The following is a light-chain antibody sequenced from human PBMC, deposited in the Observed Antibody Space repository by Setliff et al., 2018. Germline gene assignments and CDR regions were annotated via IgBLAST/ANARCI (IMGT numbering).Light chain of an antibody. CDR1: SSDIGAYSH. CDR3: SSYSTRTSLDV. V-gene: IGLV2-14*01. CDR2: EVS. Sequence: QSALAQPASVSGSPGQSITISCTGASSDIGAYSHVSWYQQYPGKAPKLMISEVSNRPSGVSYRFSGSKSGNTASLTISGLQVEDEADYYCSSYSTRTSLDVFGTGTKVTVL. J-gene: IGLJ1*01.